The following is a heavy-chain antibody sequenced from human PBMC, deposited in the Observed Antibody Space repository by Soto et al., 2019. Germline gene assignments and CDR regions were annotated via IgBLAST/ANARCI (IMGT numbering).Heavy chain of an antibody. J-gene: IGHJ6*02. D-gene: IGHD3-22*01. CDR1: GDSVSSNSAA. Sequence: PSQTLSLTCAISGDSVSSNSAAWNWIRQSPSRGLEWLGRTYYRSKWYNDYAVSVKSRITINPDTSKKQFSLQLNSVTPEDTAVYYCARGGYYFDGSGCSPRDCYGYYGMDVWGQGTTVTVSS. CDR3: ARGGYYFDGSGCSPRDCYGYYGMDV. CDR2: TYYRSKWYN. V-gene: IGHV6-1*01.